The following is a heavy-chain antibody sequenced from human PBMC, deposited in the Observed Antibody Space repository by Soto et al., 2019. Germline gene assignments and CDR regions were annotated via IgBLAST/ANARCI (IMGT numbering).Heavy chain of an antibody. CDR3: ETSLVSKTLDH. CDR1: GDPITSRNW. CDR2: VHVAGST. J-gene: IGHJ4*02. V-gene: IGHV4-4*02. Sequence: PSETLSLTCAVSGDPITSRNWWTWVRQAPGKGLEWIGEVHVAGSTNYNPSLKSRVTMSLDKSKDQLSLKLNSVTAADTAVYHCETSLVSKTLDHWGRGRLVTVSS. D-gene: IGHD2-8*01.